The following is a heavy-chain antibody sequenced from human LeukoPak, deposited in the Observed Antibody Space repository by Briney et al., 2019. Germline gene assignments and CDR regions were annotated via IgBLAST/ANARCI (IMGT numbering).Heavy chain of an antibody. CDR1: GFVFSSYW. D-gene: IGHD1-1*01. Sequence: PGACLRLSCTASGFVFSSYWMSWVRQAPGKGLEWVANIKDDESQKYYGDSVKGRFTISRDNAKKSLYLQMNSLRADDTAVYYCARDRGGKDFWGQGTLVVVSS. J-gene: IGHJ4*02. CDR3: ARDRGGKDF. V-gene: IGHV3-7*03. CDR2: IKDDESQK.